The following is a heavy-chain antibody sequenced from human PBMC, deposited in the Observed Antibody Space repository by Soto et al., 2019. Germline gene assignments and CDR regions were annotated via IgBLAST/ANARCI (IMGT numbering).Heavy chain of an antibody. V-gene: IGHV4-39*01. Sequence: SETLSLTCSVSGVSISGSSYYWGWIRQPPGKGLEWIGSIYYSGQTYYNPSLKSRVTISVDRSKNQFSLNLTSVTATDTAFYYCARHGSSWGQGTLVTVSS. CDR3: ARHGSS. CDR1: GVSISGSSYY. J-gene: IGHJ5*02. CDR2: IYYSGQT.